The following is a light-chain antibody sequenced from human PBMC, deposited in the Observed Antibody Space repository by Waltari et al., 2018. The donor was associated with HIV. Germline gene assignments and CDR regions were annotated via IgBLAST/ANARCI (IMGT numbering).Light chain of an antibody. CDR2: KDS. V-gene: IGLV3-25*03. Sequence: SYELTQPPSVSVSPGQTARITCSGDALPKQYAYWYQQKAGRAPVLVIYKDSERPSGIPGRFSGSSSGTTVTLTISGVHAEDEADYYCESADSSLWVFGGGTKLTVL. J-gene: IGLJ3*02. CDR1: ALPKQY. CDR3: ESADSSLWV.